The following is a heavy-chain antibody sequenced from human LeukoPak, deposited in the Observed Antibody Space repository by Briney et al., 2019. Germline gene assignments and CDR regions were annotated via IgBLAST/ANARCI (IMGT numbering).Heavy chain of an antibody. D-gene: IGHD2-8*01. CDR1: GGSICSSSYY. CDR2: MYYTGST. Sequence: SETLSLTCTVSGGSICSSSYYWGWVRQPPGKGLEWIGSMYYTGSTYYNPSLQSRITMSVDTSTNQFSLKLSSVAAADTALYYCVRGQLMEYTFPYFDYWGQGTLVTVSS. V-gene: IGHV4-39*01. CDR3: VRGQLMEYTFPYFDY. J-gene: IGHJ4*02.